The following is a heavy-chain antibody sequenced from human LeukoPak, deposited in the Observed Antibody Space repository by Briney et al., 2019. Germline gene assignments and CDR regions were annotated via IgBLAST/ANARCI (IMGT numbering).Heavy chain of an antibody. CDR2: IKSKTDGGTT. J-gene: IGHJ1*01. V-gene: IGHV3-15*01. CDR1: GFTFSNAW. CDR3: TILTVTTGAEYFQH. Sequence: GGSLRLSCAASGFTFSNAWMSWVRQAPGKGLEWVGRIKSKTDGGTTDYAAPVKGRFTISRDDSKNTLYLQMNSLKTEDTAVYYCTILTVTTGAEYFQHWGQGTLVTVSS. D-gene: IGHD4-17*01.